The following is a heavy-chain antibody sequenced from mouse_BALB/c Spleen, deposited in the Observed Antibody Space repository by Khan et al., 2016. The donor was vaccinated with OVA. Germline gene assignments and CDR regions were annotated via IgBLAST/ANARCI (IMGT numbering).Heavy chain of an antibody. CDR3: ARLAYYYNSEGFAY. V-gene: IGHV5-6*01. J-gene: IGHJ3*01. Sequence: EVQLQESGGDLVKTGGSLKLSCAASGFTFSTYGMSWVRQTPDKRLEWVATISSGGHYTYYIDSVKGRFTISRDNAKNILYLQMTRLRSEDTAMYYGARLAYYYNSEGFAYWGQGTLVTVSA. CDR2: ISSGGHYT. CDR1: GFTFSTYG. D-gene: IGHD1-1*02.